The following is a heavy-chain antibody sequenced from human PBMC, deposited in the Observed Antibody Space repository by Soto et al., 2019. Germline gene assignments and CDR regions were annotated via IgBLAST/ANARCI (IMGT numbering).Heavy chain of an antibody. CDR3: AREHYGAYYYYGMDV. D-gene: IGHD4-17*01. Sequence: EVQLVESGGGLVQPGGSLRLSCAASGFTFSSYWMSWVRQAPGKGLEWVANIKQDGSEKYYVDSVKGRFTISRDNAKNSLYLQMNRLRAEDTAVYYCAREHYGAYYYYGMDVWGQGTTVTVSS. J-gene: IGHJ6*02. CDR1: GFTFSSYW. CDR2: IKQDGSEK. V-gene: IGHV3-7*01.